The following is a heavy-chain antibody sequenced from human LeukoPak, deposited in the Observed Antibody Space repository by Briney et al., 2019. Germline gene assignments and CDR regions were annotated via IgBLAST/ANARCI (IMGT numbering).Heavy chain of an antibody. J-gene: IGHJ4*02. Sequence: SETLSLTCTVTGYSISSGYYWGWVRQPPGKGLEGVGDIYHSGSTYYNPSLKSRVTISADTTKNQFPLRLSSVPAADPAVYYCARSYGSGSYIYWGQRTLVAVPS. D-gene: IGHD3-10*01. CDR1: GYSISSGYY. CDR3: ARSYGSGSYIY. V-gene: IGHV4-38-2*02. CDR2: IYHSGST.